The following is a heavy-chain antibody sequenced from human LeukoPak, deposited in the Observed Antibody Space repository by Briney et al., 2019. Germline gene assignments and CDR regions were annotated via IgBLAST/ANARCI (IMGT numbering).Heavy chain of an antibody. CDR2: IYYSGST. CDR1: GGSISSYY. V-gene: IGHV4-59*12. CDR3: ARGPIVGFGELSPPDV. Sequence: SETLSLTCTVSGGSISSYYWSWIRQPPGKGLEWIGYIYYSGSTHYNPSLKSRVTISVDTSKNQFSLKLTSVTAADTAVYSCARGPIVGFGELSPPDVCGQGTTVTVSS. D-gene: IGHD3-10*01. J-gene: IGHJ6*02.